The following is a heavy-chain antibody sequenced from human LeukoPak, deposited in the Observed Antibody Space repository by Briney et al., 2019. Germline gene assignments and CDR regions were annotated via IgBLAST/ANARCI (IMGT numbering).Heavy chain of an antibody. Sequence: GGSLRLSCAASGFTFSSYEMNWVRQAPGKGLEWISYISSGGTTIYYADSVESRFTISRAKNSLYLQMDSLRAEDTALYYCARRLYSLYYFDLWGQGTLVTVSS. CDR2: ISSGGTTI. CDR1: GFTFSSYE. D-gene: IGHD3-16*02. CDR3: ARRLYSLYYFDL. J-gene: IGHJ4*02. V-gene: IGHV3-48*03.